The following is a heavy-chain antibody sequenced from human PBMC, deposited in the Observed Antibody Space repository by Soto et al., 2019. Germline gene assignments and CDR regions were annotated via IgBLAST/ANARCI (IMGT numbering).Heavy chain of an antibody. Sequence: SETLSLTCAVYGGSFSGYYWSWIRRPPGKGLEWIGEINHSGSTNYNPSLKSRVTISVDTSKNQFSLKLSSVTAADTAVYYCARESAAGTLNWFDPWGQGTLVTVSS. CDR1: GGSFSGYY. J-gene: IGHJ5*02. V-gene: IGHV4-34*01. CDR2: INHSGST. D-gene: IGHD6-13*01. CDR3: ARESAAGTLNWFDP.